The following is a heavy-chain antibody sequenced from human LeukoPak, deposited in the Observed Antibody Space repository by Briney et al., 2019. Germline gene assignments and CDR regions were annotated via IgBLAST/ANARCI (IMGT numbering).Heavy chain of an antibody. V-gene: IGHV1-46*01. Sequence: ASVKVSCKTSGYTFTICYMHWVRQAPGQGLEWMGMINPSAGSTRYAQKFQGRVTMTTDTSTSTVYMELSSLRSEDTAVYYCARGGCGDSAAPFDDWGQGTLVPVSS. J-gene: IGHJ4*02. D-gene: IGHD2-21*02. CDR1: GYTFTICY. CDR2: INPSAGST. CDR3: ARGGCGDSAAPFDD.